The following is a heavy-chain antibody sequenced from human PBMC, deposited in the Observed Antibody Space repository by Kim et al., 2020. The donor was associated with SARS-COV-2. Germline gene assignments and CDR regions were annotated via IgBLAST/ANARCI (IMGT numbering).Heavy chain of an antibody. Sequence: SETLSLTCTVSGGSISSSSYYWGWIRQPPGKGLEWIGSIHYSGSTYYNPSLKSRVTISVDTSKNQFSLKLSSVTAADTAVYYCARSNRPIQLWLQSSIGWFDPWGQGTLVTVSS. J-gene: IGHJ5*02. CDR1: GGSISSSSYY. CDR2: IHYSGST. CDR3: ARSNRPIQLWLQSSIGWFDP. D-gene: IGHD5-18*01. V-gene: IGHV4-39*01.